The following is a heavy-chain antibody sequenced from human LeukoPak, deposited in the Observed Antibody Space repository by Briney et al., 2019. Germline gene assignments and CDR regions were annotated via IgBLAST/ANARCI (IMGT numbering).Heavy chain of an antibody. V-gene: IGHV5-51*01. CDR1: GYTFTNYW. J-gene: IGHJ4*02. Sequence: GESLKISCKGFGYTFTNYWIGWVRQMPGKGLEWMGIIYPGDSDATYSPSFQGQVTIAADKSISTAFLQWSSPKASDTAMYYCARIGGSGSYYKHFDYWGQGTLVTVSS. CDR2: IYPGDSDA. CDR3: ARIGGSGSYYKHFDY. D-gene: IGHD1-26*01.